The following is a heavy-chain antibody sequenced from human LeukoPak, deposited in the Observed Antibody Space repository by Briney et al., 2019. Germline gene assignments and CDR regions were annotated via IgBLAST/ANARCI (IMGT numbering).Heavy chain of an antibody. V-gene: IGHV3-21*01. CDR1: GFTFSSYS. CDR3: ARSGRDCSSTSCYEFSVGPSDY. CDR2: ISSSSSYI. J-gene: IGHJ4*02. D-gene: IGHD2-2*01. Sequence: GGSLRLSCAASGFTFSSYSMNWVRQAPGKGLEWVSSISSSSSYIYYADSVKGRFTISRDNAKNSLYLQMNSLRAEDTAVYYCARSGRDCSSTSCYEFSVGPSDYWGQGTLVTVSS.